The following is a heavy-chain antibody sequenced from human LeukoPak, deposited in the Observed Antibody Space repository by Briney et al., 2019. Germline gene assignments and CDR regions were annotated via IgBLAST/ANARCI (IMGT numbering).Heavy chain of an antibody. Sequence: PEGFLRLSCAASGFTVGSNYMNWVRPAPGKGFEWVSSIYSGGSTDYADSVKGRFTISRDSSKNTVYLQMNSLRSDDTAVYYCAGNNYASGTFLVYWGQGTLVTVSS. V-gene: IGHV3-66*02. CDR1: GFTVGSNY. D-gene: IGHD3-10*01. CDR2: IYSGGST. J-gene: IGHJ4*02. CDR3: AGNNYASGTFLVY.